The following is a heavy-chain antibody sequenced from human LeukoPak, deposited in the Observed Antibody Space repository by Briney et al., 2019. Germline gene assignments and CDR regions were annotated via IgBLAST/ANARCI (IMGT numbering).Heavy chain of an antibody. J-gene: IGHJ4*02. CDR3: ARVAYSSNWYIDY. D-gene: IGHD6-13*01. V-gene: IGHV3-74*01. CDR1: GFTFRSYT. Sequence: GGSLRLSCAAPGFTFRSYTMNWVRQAPGKGLVWVSRLNTDGSSTNYADSVKGRFNISRDNAKNTLYLQMNRLRAEDTAIYYCARVAYSSNWYIDYWGQGTLVAVSS. CDR2: LNTDGSST.